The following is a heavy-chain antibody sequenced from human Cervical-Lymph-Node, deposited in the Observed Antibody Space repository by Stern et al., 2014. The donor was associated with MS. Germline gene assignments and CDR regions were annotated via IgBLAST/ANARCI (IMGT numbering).Heavy chain of an antibody. CDR3: AKPIGSADHAFDS. J-gene: IGHJ4*02. Sequence: VQLVESGSAMKMPGASVKVSCKASGYMFTKFALNWVRQAPGQGFEWLGWINTRTGTPTNAQGFTGRFVFSLDTSVSTAFLQITSRKAEDTAVYYCAKPIGSADHAFDSWGQGTLVTVSS. D-gene: IGHD6-13*01. V-gene: IGHV7-4-1*02. CDR1: GYMFTKFA. CDR2: INTRTGTP.